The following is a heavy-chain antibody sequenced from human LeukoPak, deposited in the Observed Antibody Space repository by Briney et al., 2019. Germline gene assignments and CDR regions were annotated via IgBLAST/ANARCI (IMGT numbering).Heavy chain of an antibody. Sequence: ASVKVSCKASGYTFSSYGINWVRQAPGQGLEWMGWISVINNGNTRYAQNFQGRLTMTTDTSTTTAYMELRSLRSDDTAVYYCASRPLYDSSGYYRGGLDYWGQGTLVTVSS. J-gene: IGHJ4*02. CDR1: GYTFSSYG. D-gene: IGHD3-22*01. CDR2: ISVINNGNT. V-gene: IGHV1-18*01. CDR3: ASRPLYDSSGYYRGGLDY.